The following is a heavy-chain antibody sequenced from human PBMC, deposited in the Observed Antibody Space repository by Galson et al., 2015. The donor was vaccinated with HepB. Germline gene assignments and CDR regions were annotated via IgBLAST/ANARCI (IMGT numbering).Heavy chain of an antibody. CDR3: VRALGGSYFYGMDV. CDR1: GASISISTFY. CDR2: VHSSGVT. J-gene: IGHJ6*02. Sequence: SETLSLTCSVSGASISISTFYWVWIRQTPVKGLEWIGNVHSSGVTYYNPSLNNRVTVSGDTARNQFSLRVRSVTAAGTAVYYCVRALGGSYFYGMDVWGQGTTVIVSS. V-gene: IGHV4-39*01.